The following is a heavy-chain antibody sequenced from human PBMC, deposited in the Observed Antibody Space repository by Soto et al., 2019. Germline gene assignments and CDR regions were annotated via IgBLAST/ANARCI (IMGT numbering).Heavy chain of an antibody. CDR3: ANLKVRGSPDAFDI. J-gene: IGHJ3*02. CDR1: GFTFSSYG. CDR2: ISYDGSNK. Sequence: GGSLRLSCAASGFTFSSYGMHWVRQAPGKGLEWVAVISYDGSNKYYADSVKGRFTISRDNSKNTLYLQMNSLRAEDTAVYYCANLKVRGSPDAFDIWGQGTMVTVSS. V-gene: IGHV3-30*18. D-gene: IGHD1-26*01.